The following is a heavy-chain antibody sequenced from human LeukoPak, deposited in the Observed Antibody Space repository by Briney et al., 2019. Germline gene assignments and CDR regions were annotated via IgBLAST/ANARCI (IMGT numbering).Heavy chain of an antibody. V-gene: IGHV3-53*01. CDR2: IFSGGST. CDR1: GFTVSSTY. Sequence: PGGSLRLSCAASGFTVSSTYMNWVRLAPGKGLEWVSVIFSGGSTYYADSVKGRFTISRDNSKNTLYLQMNSLRAEDAAVCYCARSEILAPEGYFDYWGQGTLVTVSS. D-gene: IGHD2-8*02. J-gene: IGHJ4*02. CDR3: ARSEILAPEGYFDY.